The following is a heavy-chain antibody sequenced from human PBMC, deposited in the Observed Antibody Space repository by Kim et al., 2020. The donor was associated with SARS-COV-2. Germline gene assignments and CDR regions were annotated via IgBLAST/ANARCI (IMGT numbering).Heavy chain of an antibody. Sequence: SETLSLTCLVSGGSISNHYWSWIRQPPGRGLEWLGYMYSSGAQNSHPSLKSRVTMSLDTSKNQFTLKLTSVTTEATAVDSCARGLLGIPAALDYWGQGALVTVSS. V-gene: IGHV4-4*09. D-gene: IGHD6-25*01. J-gene: IGHJ4*02. CDR1: GGSISNHY. CDR3: ARGLLGIPAALDY. CDR2: MYSSGAQ.